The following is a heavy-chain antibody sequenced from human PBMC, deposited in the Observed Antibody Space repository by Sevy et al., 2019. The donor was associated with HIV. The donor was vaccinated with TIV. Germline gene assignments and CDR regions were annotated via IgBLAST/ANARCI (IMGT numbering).Heavy chain of an antibody. Sequence: SETLSLTCTVSDVSISSGTNYWGWIRQPPGKGLEWIGSIYYSGTTYYNPSLKSRVTMSADTSMNQFSLKLSSVTVADTAVYYCARQRGGWYEYDASDVWVQGTMVTVSS. V-gene: IGHV4-39*01. CDR1: DVSISSGTNY. D-gene: IGHD6-19*01. CDR2: IYYSGTT. J-gene: IGHJ3*01. CDR3: ARQRGGWYEYDASDV.